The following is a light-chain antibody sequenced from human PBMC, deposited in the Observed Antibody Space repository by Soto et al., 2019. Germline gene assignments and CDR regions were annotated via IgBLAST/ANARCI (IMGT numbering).Light chain of an antibody. V-gene: IGKV1-5*03. J-gene: IGKJ1*01. CDR1: QSITKW. Sequence: DIQMTQFPATLSASVGDSVAITCRASQSITKWLAWYQLKPGKAPKLLIHEASNLHSGVSSRFTGSGSGTDFTLTTTSLQPEDFATYYCQQYKSYWTFGQGTKVDIK. CDR2: EAS. CDR3: QQYKSYWT.